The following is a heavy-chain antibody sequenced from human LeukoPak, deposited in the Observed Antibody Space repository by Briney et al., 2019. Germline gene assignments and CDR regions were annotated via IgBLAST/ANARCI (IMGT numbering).Heavy chain of an antibody. V-gene: IGHV3-74*01. Sequence: PGGSLRLSCAVSGFTFRNYLMHWVRQAPGQGLVWVSRINQDETKAYADSVKGRFTVSRDNAKNMMYLQLNGLRAEDTAVYFCGRGGDGIDVWGQGTTVIASS. D-gene: IGHD5-24*01. CDR2: INQDETKA. CDR3: GRGGDGIDV. J-gene: IGHJ3*01. CDR1: GFTFRNYL.